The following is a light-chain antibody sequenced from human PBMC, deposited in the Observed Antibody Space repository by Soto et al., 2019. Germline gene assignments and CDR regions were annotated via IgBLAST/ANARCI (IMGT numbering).Light chain of an antibody. Sequence: QSALTQPPSASGSPGQSVTISCTGTRSDVGSYNRVSWYQQPPGTAPKLLIYEVSNRPSGVPDRFSGSKSGNTASLTISGLQAEDEADYYCSSFTSSSTLVFGGGTKLTVL. CDR3: SSFTSSSTLV. V-gene: IGLV2-18*02. J-gene: IGLJ2*01. CDR1: RSDVGSYNR. CDR2: EVS.